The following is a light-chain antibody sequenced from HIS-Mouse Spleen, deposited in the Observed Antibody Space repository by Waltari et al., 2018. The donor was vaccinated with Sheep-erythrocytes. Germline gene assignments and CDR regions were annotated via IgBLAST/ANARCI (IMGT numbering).Light chain of an antibody. CDR2: EGS. J-gene: IGLJ3*02. Sequence: QSALTQPASVSGSPGQSITISCTGTSSDVGSYNLVSWSQQHPGKAPQLMVYEGSKRPSGVSNRFSGCKSGNTASLTISGLQAEDEADYYCCSYAGSSTPWVFGGGTKLTVL. CDR1: SSDVGSYNL. V-gene: IGLV2-23*01. CDR3: CSYAGSSTPWV.